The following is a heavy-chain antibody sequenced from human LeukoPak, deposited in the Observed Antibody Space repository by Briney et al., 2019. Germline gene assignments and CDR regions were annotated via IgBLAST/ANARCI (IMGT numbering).Heavy chain of an antibody. V-gene: IGHV1-2*02. Sequence: ASVKVSCKASGYTFTGYYMHWVRQATGQGLEWMGWINPNSGGTNYAQKFQGRVTMTRDTSISTAYMELSRLRSDDTAVYYCARGSSSSWILDYWGQGTLVTLSS. CDR3: ARGSSSSWILDY. CDR1: GYTFTGYY. J-gene: IGHJ4*02. D-gene: IGHD6-13*01. CDR2: INPNSGGT.